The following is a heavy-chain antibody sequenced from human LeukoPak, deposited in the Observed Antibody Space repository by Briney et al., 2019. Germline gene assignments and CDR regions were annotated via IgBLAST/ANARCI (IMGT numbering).Heavy chain of an antibody. CDR2: IYYSGST. Sequence: PSETLSLTCTVSGGSISGYYWSWIRQPPGKGLEWIGYIYYSGSTNYNPSLKSRVTISVDTSKNQFSLKLSSVTAADTAVYYCARIAVADWFDPWGQGTLVTVSS. CDR3: ARIAVADWFDP. D-gene: IGHD6-19*01. V-gene: IGHV4-59*01. CDR1: GGSISGYY. J-gene: IGHJ5*02.